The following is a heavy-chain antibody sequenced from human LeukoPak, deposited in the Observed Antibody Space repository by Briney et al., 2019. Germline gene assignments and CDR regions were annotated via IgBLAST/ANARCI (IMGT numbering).Heavy chain of an antibody. CDR1: GFTFSSYE. J-gene: IGHJ4*02. V-gene: IGHV3-48*03. CDR2: ISSSGSTI. D-gene: IGHD3-22*01. CDR3: AKAYYYDSSGYYY. Sequence: PGGSLRLSCAASGFTFSSYEMNWVRQAPGKGLEWVSYISSSGSTIYYADSVKGRFTISRDNSKNTLYLQMNSLRAEDTAVYYCAKAYYYDSSGYYYWGQGTLVTVSS.